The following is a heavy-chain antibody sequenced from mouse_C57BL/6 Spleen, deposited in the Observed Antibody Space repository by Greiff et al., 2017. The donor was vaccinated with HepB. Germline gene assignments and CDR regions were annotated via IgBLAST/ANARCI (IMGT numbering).Heavy chain of an antibody. CDR1: GYTFTSYW. V-gene: IGHV1-55*01. CDR2: IYPGSGST. J-gene: IGHJ3*01. CDR3: ARVDYGRGRFAY. Sequence: VQLQQSGAELVKPGASVKMSCKASGYTFTSYWITWVKQRPGQGLEWIGDIYPGSGSTNYNEKFKSKATLTVDTSSSTAYMQLSSLTSEDSAVYYCARVDYGRGRFAYWGQGTLVTVSA. D-gene: IGHD1-1*01.